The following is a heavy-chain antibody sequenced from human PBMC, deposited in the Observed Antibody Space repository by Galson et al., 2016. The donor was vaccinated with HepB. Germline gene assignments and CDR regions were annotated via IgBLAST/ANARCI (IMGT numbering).Heavy chain of an antibody. Sequence: TLSLTCNVSGVSLASGGYHWTWIRQHPGKGLECLGYIYYNGRTDYNPSLKSRVTISLDTSKNHFSLELNSVDAADTAVYYCVRWVVATARGKTYIDYWGRGTLVTGSS. V-gene: IGHV4-31*03. CDR3: VRWVVATARGKTYIDY. D-gene: IGHD2-2*01. CDR2: IYYNGRT. CDR1: GVSLASGGYH. J-gene: IGHJ4*02.